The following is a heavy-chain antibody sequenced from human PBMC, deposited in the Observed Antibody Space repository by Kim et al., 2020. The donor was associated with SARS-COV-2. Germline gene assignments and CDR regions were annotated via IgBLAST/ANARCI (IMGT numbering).Heavy chain of an antibody. Sequence: GGSLRLSCAASGFTFSSYSMNWVRQAPGKGLEWVSSISSSSSYIYYADSVKGRFTISRDNAKNSLYLQMNSLRAEDTAVYYCARDTGRELLWFGELLPQKYYFDYWGQGTLVTVSS. CDR3: ARDTGRELLWFGELLPQKYYFDY. V-gene: IGHV3-21*01. CDR2: ISSSSSYI. CDR1: GFTFSSYS. D-gene: IGHD3-10*01. J-gene: IGHJ4*02.